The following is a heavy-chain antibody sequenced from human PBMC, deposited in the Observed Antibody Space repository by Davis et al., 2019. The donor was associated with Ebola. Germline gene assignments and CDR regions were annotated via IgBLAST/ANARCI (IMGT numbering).Heavy chain of an antibody. CDR2: LSGSGGKT. J-gene: IGHJ5*02. V-gene: IGHV3-23*01. D-gene: IGHD3-22*01. CDR3: AKDYYESSGYYYGPNWFDP. Sequence: GESLKISCAASGFTFSNFAMSWVRQAPGKGLEWVSALSGSGGKTYYADSVKGRFTISRDNSKNTLYLQMNSLRAEDTAVYYCAKDYYESSGYYYGPNWFDPWGQGTLVTVSS. CDR1: GFTFSNFA.